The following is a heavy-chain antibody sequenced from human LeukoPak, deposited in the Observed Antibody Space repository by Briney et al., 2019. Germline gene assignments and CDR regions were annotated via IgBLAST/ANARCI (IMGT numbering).Heavy chain of an antibody. J-gene: IGHJ4*02. V-gene: IGHV4-4*07. CDR3: ARTSITAATFFDY. D-gene: IGHD1-26*01. Sequence: SETLSLTCAVSGGSINNYYWSWVRQPAGKGLEWIGRVYSSGNTHYNPSLQSRVTISVDTSKNQFSLKLSSVTAADTAVYYCARTSITAATFFDYWGQGTLVTVSS. CDR2: VYSSGNT. CDR1: GGSINNYY.